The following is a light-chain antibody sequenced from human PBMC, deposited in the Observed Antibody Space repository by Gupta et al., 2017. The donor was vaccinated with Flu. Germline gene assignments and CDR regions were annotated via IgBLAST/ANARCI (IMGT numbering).Light chain of an antibody. J-gene: IGKJ1*01. CDR3: QQYKSNPWT. V-gene: IGKV1-5*03. CDR2: KAS. Sequence: GDRVTITCRASQSINVWLAWFQKKPGEALKSLIYKASNLESGVPSRFSGSGSGTEFSLTISSLQPDDFATYYCQQYKSNPWTFGQGTKVEIK. CDR1: QSINVW.